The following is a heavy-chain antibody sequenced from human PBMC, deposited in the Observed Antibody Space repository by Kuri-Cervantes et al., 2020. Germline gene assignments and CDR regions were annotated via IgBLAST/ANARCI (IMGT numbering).Heavy chain of an antibody. Sequence: ESLKISCAVSGYSISSGYYWGWIRQPPGKGLEWIGSIYHSGSTYYNPSLKSRATISVDTSKNQFSLKLSSVTAADTAVYYCAREMTQNWGSLYFQHYYYYGMDVWGQGTTVTVSS. V-gene: IGHV4-38-2*02. CDR1: GYSISSGYY. D-gene: IGHD7-27*01. CDR2: IYHSGST. CDR3: AREMTQNWGSLYFQHYYYYGMDV. J-gene: IGHJ6*02.